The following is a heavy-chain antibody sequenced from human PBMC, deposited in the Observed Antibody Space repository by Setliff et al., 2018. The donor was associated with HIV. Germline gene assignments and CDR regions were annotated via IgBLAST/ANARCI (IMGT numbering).Heavy chain of an antibody. D-gene: IGHD1-1*01. CDR3: AGRLRSRFLLQGNSGPFEI. J-gene: IGHJ6*02. CDR1: EQIFTSYT. CDR2: ITLKSGDN. V-gene: IGHV1-8*01. Sequence: GASVKVSCKASEQIFTSYTINWVRQAAGQRPEWLGWITLKSGDNGYVGKFQGRLSMSRDTSTSTAYMELNSLTSDDTAVYFCAGRLRSRFLLQGNSGPFEIWGQGTTVTVSS.